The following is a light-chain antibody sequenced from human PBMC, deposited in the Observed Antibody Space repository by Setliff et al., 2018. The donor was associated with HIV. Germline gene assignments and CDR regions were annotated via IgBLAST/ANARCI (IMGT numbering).Light chain of an antibody. Sequence: QSALTQPASVSGSPGQSITISCTGTNWDVGGGHRYVSWYQHFPGKAPKLVIYEVNTRPSGVSSRFSGPKSGNTASLTISGLQLEDESDYYCCSFTSSHTYVFGTGTKVTVL. V-gene: IGLV2-14*01. CDR3: CSFTSSHTYV. CDR1: NWDVGGGHRY. CDR2: EVN. J-gene: IGLJ1*01.